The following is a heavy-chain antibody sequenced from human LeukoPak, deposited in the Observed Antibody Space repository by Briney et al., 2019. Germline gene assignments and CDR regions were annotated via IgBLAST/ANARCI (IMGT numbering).Heavy chain of an antibody. CDR3: ARRVDATRWFDP. V-gene: IGHV3-23*01. Sequence: GGSLRLSCAASGFTFSSYAMSWVRQAPGKGLEWVSAISGSGGSTYYADSVKGRFTISRDNAKNTLYLQMNSLRDEDTAVYYCARRVDATRWFDPWGQGTLVTVSS. CDR2: ISGSGGST. D-gene: IGHD2-15*01. CDR1: GFTFSSYA. J-gene: IGHJ5*02.